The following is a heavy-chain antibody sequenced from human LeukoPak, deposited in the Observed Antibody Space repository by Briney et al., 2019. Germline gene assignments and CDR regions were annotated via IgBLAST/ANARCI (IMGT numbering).Heavy chain of an antibody. CDR1: GYTFTDYY. V-gene: IGHV1-2*02. J-gene: IGHJ4*02. Sequence: GASVKVSCKASGYTFTDYYMHWVRQAPGQGFEWMGWINPNDGDTNYAQKFQGRVTMTRDTSISTAHMEVSRLRSDDTAVYYCARDNFLYCGSSTCLFDYCGQGTLVTVSS. CDR2: INPNDGDT. D-gene: IGHD2-2*01. CDR3: ARDNFLYCGSSTCLFDY.